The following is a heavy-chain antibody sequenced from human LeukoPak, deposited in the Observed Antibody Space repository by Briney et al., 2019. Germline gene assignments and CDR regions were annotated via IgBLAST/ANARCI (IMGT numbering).Heavy chain of an antibody. J-gene: IGHJ5*02. CDR2: IYYSGST. Sequence: PSQTLSLTCTVSGGSISSGDYYWSWIRQPPGKGLEWIGYIYYSGSTYYNPSLKSRVTISVDTSKNQFSLKLSSVTAADTAVYYCAREWWRHSGDWFDPWGQGTLVTVSS. CDR1: GGSISSGDYY. D-gene: IGHD2-15*01. CDR3: AREWWRHSGDWFDP. V-gene: IGHV4-30-4*01.